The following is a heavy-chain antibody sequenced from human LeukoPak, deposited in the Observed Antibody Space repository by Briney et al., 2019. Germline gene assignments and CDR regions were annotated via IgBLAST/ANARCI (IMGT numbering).Heavy chain of an antibody. CDR2: INPNSGGT. V-gene: IGHV1-2*06. CDR1: GYTFTGYY. CDR3: ARARGSGYGSED. J-gene: IGHJ4*02. D-gene: IGHD5-12*01. Sequence: ASVKVSCKASGYTFTGYYMHWVRQAPGQGLEWMGRINPNSGGTNYAQKFQGRVTMTTDTSTSTAYMELRSLRSDDTAVYYCARARGSGYGSEDWGQGTLVTVSS.